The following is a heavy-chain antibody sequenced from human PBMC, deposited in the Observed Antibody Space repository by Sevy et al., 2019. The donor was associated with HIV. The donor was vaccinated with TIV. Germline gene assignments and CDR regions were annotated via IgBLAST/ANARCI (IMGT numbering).Heavy chain of an antibody. J-gene: IGHJ4*02. CDR3: ATDANNFWSGYGN. CDR1: GDTFDNYA. D-gene: IGHD3-3*01. CDR2: IIPLLDIK. Sequence: ASVKVSCKASGDTFDNYAITWMRQAPGQGLEWMGGIIPLLDIKNSAQMFQGRVTITADKSTSTAYMELSSLRSEDTAVYYCATDANNFWSGYGNWGQGTLVTVSS. V-gene: IGHV1-69*10.